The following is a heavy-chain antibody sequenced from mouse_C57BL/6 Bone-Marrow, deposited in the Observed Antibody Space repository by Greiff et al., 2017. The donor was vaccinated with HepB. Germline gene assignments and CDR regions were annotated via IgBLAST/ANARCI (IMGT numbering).Heavy chain of an antibody. V-gene: IGHV1-59*01. CDR1: GYTFTSYW. J-gene: IGHJ4*01. D-gene: IGHD1-1*01. CDR2: IDPSDSYT. Sequence: QVQLQHPGAELVRPGTSVKLSCKASGYTFTSYWMHWVKQRPGQGLEWIGVIDPSDSYTNYNQKFKGKATLTVDTSSSTAYMQLSSLTSEDSAVYYCARDYGSLYYYAMDYWGQGTSVTVSS. CDR3: ARDYGSLYYYAMDY.